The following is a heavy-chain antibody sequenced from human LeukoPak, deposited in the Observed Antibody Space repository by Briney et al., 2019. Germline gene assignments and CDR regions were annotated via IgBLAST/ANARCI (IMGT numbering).Heavy chain of an antibody. D-gene: IGHD4-17*01. CDR1: GGSVSSSNW. CDR3: ARDGLRGWFDP. V-gene: IGHV4-4*02. CDR2: IYHSGST. Sequence: KASETLSLTCAVSGGSVSSSNWWSWVRQPPGKGLEWIGEIYHSGSTNYNPSLKSRVTISVDKSKNQFSLKLSSVTAADTAMYYCARDGLRGWFDPWGQGTLVTVSS. J-gene: IGHJ5*02.